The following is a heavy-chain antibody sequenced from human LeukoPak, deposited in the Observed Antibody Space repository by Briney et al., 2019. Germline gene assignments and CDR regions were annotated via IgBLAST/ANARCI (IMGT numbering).Heavy chain of an antibody. D-gene: IGHD3-22*01. CDR1: GGSISSYY. CDR2: IYYSGST. V-gene: IGHV4-59*01. CDR3: ASLTPNYYDSSGYFDY. J-gene: IGHJ4*02. Sequence: SETLSLTCTVSGGSISSYYWSWIRQPPGKGLEWIGYIYYSGSTNYNPSLKSRVTISVDTSKNQFSLKLSSVTDADTAVYYCASLTPNYYDSSGYFDYWGQGTLVTVSS.